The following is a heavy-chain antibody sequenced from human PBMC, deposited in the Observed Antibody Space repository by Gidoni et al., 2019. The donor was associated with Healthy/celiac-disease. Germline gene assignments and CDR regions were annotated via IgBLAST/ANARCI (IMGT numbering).Heavy chain of an antibody. Sequence: QVQLVESGGGVVQPGGSLRLSCTASGFTLSTYGMHWVRQAPGKGLEWVSFIRYDGSNKYYADSVKGRFTISRDNSKNTLYLQMNSLRAEDTAVYYCANHPAVEYDFWSGLMDVWGKGTTVTVSS. V-gene: IGHV3-30*02. D-gene: IGHD3-3*01. CDR3: ANHPAVEYDFWSGLMDV. CDR2: IRYDGSNK. J-gene: IGHJ6*04. CDR1: GFTLSTYG.